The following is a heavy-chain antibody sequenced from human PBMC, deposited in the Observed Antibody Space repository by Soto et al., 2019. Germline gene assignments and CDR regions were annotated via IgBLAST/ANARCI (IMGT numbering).Heavy chain of an antibody. V-gene: IGHV3-23*01. D-gene: IGHD1-1*01. J-gene: IGHJ4*02. CDR1: GFTFSSYA. CDR3: AKFGMATTKRSPPYYIDY. Sequence: GGSLRLSCAASGFTFSSYAMSCVRQTPGKGLEWVSAISGSGGSTYYADSVKGRFTISRDNSKNTLYLQMNSLRAEDTAVYYCAKFGMATTKRSPPYYIDYGGQGALVTVSS. CDR2: ISGSGGST.